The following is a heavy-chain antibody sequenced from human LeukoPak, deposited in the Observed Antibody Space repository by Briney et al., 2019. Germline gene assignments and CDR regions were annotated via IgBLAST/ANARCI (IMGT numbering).Heavy chain of an antibody. CDR1: GGSISSGDYY. J-gene: IGHJ6*02. CDR2: IYYSGST. CDR3: ARGRHFWSGYPADYYYYYGMDV. Sequence: SQTLSLTCTVSGGSISSGDYYWSWIRQPPGKGLEWIGYIYYSGSTYYNPSLKSRVTISVDTSKNQFSLKLSSVTAADTAVYYCARGRHFWSGYPADYYYYYGMDVWGQGTTVTVSS. V-gene: IGHV4-30-4*01. D-gene: IGHD3-3*02.